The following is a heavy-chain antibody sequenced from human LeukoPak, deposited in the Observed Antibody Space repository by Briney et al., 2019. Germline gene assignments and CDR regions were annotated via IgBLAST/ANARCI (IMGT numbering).Heavy chain of an antibody. CDR2: ISDSGST. CDR1: GFTFSNYG. D-gene: IGHD6-6*01. J-gene: IGHJ4*02. V-gene: IGHV3-23*05. CDR3: AKRVPYSSSSVYFDS. Sequence: PGGSLRLSCAASGFTFSNYGMSWVRQAPGKELEWVSAISDSGSTYYADSVKGRFTISRDNSKNTLYLQMNSLRAEDTAVYYCAKRVPYSSSSVYFDSWGQGTLVTVSS.